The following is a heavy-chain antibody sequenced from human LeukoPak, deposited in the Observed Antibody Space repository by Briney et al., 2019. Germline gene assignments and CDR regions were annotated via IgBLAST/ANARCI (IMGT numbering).Heavy chain of an antibody. CDR2: IYYSGST. J-gene: IGHJ4*02. D-gene: IGHD5-12*01. Sequence: SETLSLTCTVSGGSISSYYWSWIRQPPGKGLEWIGYIYYSGSTNYNPSLKSRVTISVDTSRNQFSLKLSSVTAADTAVYYCARGAGGYRDKDLDYWGQGTLVTVSS. V-gene: IGHV4-59*01. CDR1: GGSISSYY. CDR3: ARGAGGYRDKDLDY.